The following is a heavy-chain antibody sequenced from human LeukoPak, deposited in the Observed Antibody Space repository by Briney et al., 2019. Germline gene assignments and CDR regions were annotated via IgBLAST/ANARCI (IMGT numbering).Heavy chain of an antibody. J-gene: IGHJ5*02. CDR2: INPDSGDA. CDR1: GYTFTDYY. D-gene: IGHD7-27*01. V-gene: IGHV1-2*02. Sequence: ASVKVSCKASGYTFTDYYMYWVRQAPGQGLEWMGWINPDSGDADYAQRFQGRVTVTWDTSITTTYMELTSLTSDDTAVYYCVRLGSSHWFDPWGQGTLVTVSS. CDR3: VRLGSSHWFDP.